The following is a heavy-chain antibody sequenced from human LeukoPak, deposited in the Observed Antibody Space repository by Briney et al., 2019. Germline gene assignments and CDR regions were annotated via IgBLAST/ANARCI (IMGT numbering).Heavy chain of an antibody. V-gene: IGHV3-74*01. D-gene: IGHD2-15*01. J-gene: IGHJ4*02. Sequence: GGSLRLSCAASGFTFSSYWMHWVRHAPRKGLVWVSRISTDGYTTDYADFVQGRFTASRDNTKNTWSLEMNSLRAEDTAVYYCVVGGSPGYWGQGTLVTVSS. CDR1: GFTFSSYW. CDR2: ISTDGYTT. CDR3: VVGGSPGY.